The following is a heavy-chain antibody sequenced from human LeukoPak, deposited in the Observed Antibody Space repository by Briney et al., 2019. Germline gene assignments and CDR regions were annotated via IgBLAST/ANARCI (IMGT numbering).Heavy chain of an antibody. CDR2: IYYSGST. CDR3: ARVYQLLTLDY. Sequence: SETLSLTCTVSGGSISSSSYYWGWIRQPPGKGLEWIGSIYYSGSTYYNPSLKSRVTISVDTSKNQFSLKLSSVTAADTAVYYCARVYQLLTLDYWGQGTLVTVSS. CDR1: GGSISSSSYY. D-gene: IGHD2-2*01. J-gene: IGHJ4*02. V-gene: IGHV4-39*07.